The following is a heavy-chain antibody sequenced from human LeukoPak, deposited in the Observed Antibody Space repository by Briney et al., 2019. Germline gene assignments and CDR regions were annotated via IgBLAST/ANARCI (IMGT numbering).Heavy chain of an antibody. V-gene: IGHV1-46*01. CDR3: ARARYYDGVDY. J-gene: IGHJ4*02. Sequence: ASVKVSCKASGYTFTMYYIHWVRQAPGQGLEWMGMINPSDGATTYAQRFQGRVTMTRDMSTTTVYLDLRSLRSEDTAVYYCARARYYDGVDYWGQGTLVTVSS. CDR2: INPSDGAT. CDR1: GYTFTMYY. D-gene: IGHD3-22*01.